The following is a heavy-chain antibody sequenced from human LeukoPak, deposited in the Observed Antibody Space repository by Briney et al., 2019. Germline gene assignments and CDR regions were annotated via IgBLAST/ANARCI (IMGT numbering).Heavy chain of an antibody. Sequence: GGSLRLSCAASGFTFRNYGMNWVRQAPGKGLEWVSGISPSGGGTYYADSVKGRFTISRDDSKNTLSLQMNSLRVEDTAVYYCAQDLAWGAFDHWGQGTLVTVSS. CDR1: GFTFRNYG. CDR2: ISPSGGGT. D-gene: IGHD7-27*01. J-gene: IGHJ4*02. CDR3: AQDLAWGAFDH. V-gene: IGHV3-23*01.